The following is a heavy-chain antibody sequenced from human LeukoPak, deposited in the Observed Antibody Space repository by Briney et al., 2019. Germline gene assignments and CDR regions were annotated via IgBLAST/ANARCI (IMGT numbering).Heavy chain of an antibody. CDR3: AKDRPPVPLDH. Sequence: GGSLRLSCAASGFTFSIYGMHWVRQAPGKGLEWVAVISHDAKNDYFADSEKGRFTISGDNSKNTLYLQMNSLEPGDTAVYYCAKDRPPVPLDHWGQGILVTVSS. J-gene: IGHJ4*02. D-gene: IGHD6-6*01. CDR2: ISHDAKND. V-gene: IGHV3-30*18. CDR1: GFTFSIYG.